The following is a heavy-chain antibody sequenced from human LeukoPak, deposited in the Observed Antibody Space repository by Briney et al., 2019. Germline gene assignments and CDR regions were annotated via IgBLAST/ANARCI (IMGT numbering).Heavy chain of an antibody. V-gene: IGHV4-4*07. Sequence: SETLSLTCTVSGGSISNYYWSWIRQPAGKGLEWIGRIYSSGSTNYNPSLQSRVTMSVDTSKNQFSLKLSSVTAPDTAVYYCARGSSSWYSIDYWGQGTMVTVSS. CDR1: GGSISNYY. CDR2: IYSSGST. D-gene: IGHD6-13*01. CDR3: ARGSSSWYSIDY. J-gene: IGHJ4*02.